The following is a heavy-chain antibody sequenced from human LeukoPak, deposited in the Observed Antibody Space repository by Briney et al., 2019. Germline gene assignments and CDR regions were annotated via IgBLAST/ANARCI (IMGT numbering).Heavy chain of an antibody. J-gene: IGHJ6*02. V-gene: IGHV3-23*01. CDR1: GYIFTTYA. D-gene: IGHD4-11*01. CDR2: ISGGVVRT. CDR3: AKDMSDYTNLPDV. Sequence: PGGSLRLSCEASGYIFTTYAMIWVRRAPGRGLEWVAIISGGVVRTFYAYSVKARFIIFRVNSTNALYLQMNSLRADDTAIYYCAKDMSDYTNLPDVWGQGTTVTVSS.